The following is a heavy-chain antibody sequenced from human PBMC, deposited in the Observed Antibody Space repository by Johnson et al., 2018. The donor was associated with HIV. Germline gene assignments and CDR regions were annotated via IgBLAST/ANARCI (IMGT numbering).Heavy chain of an antibody. D-gene: IGHD3-16*01. CDR2: ISYDGSNK. V-gene: IGHV3-30*19. J-gene: IGHJ3*02. CDR3: AREGESLLDAFDI. Sequence: QVQLVESGGGVVQPGESLTLSCTASGFSFSSYGIHWVRQAPGKGLEWVAVISYDGSNKYYADSVKGRFTISRDNSKNTLYLQMISLRTEDTAVYYCAREGESLLDAFDIWGQGTMVTVSS. CDR1: GFSFSSYG.